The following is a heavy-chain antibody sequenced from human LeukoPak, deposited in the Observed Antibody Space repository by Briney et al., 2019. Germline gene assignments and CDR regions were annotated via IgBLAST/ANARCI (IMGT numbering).Heavy chain of an antibody. CDR2: IWYDGSNK. J-gene: IGHJ4*02. CDR3: AKDRLGLIRYFDY. D-gene: IGHD1-26*01. V-gene: IGHV3-33*06. Sequence: GRSLRLSCAASGFTFSTYGMHWVRQAPGKGLEWVAVIWYDGSNKYYADSVKGRFTISRDNSNNTLYLQMDSLRAEDTAVYYCAKDRLGLIRYFDYWGREPWSPSPQ. CDR1: GFTFSTYG.